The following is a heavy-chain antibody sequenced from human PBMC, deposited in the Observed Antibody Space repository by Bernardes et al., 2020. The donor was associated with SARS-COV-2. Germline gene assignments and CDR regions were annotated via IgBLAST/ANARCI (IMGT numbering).Heavy chain of an antibody. CDR2: IWYDGSNK. CDR3: ARVPISVYDSGIDF. V-gene: IGHV3-33*01. D-gene: IGHD5-12*01. Sequence: GGSLRLSCAASGFTFKSYGMPWVRHAPGKGLEWVAVIWYDGSNKYYADSVKGRFTISRDNSKNTLYLEMNSLRADDPAIYFCARVPISVYDSGIDFWGQGTLVTVSS. CDR1: GFTFKSYG. J-gene: IGHJ4*02.